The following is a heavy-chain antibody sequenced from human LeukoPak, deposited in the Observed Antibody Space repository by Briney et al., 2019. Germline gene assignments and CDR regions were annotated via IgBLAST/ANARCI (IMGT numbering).Heavy chain of an antibody. V-gene: IGHV4-4*07. Sequence: SETLSLTCTVSGGSISSYYWSWIRQPAGKGLEWIGRIYTSGTTYYNPSLKSRVTISIDAAKNQFSLMLTSVTAADTAVYYCARLVPPGGGDCTGSNCHTVYYFDYWGQGTLVTVSS. J-gene: IGHJ4*02. CDR3: ARLVPPGGGDCTGSNCHTVYYFDY. CDR1: GGSISSYY. D-gene: IGHD2-15*01. CDR2: IYTSGTT.